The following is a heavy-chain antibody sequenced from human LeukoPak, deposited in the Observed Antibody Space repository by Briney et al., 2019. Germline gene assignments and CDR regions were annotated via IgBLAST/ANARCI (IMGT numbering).Heavy chain of an antibody. CDR2: ISYDGSNK. D-gene: IGHD6-6*01. V-gene: IGHV3-30-3*01. J-gene: IGHJ4*02. CDR3: AKDQAPFDY. Sequence: GGSLRLSCAASGFTFSSYRMHWVRQAPGKGLEWVAVISYDGSNKYYADSVKGRFTISRDNSKNTLYLQMNSLRAEDTAVYYCAKDQAPFDYWGQGTLVTVSS. CDR1: GFTFSSYR.